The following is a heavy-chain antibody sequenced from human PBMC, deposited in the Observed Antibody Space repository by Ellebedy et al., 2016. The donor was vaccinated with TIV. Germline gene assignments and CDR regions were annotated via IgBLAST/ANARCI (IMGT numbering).Heavy chain of an antibody. Sequence: GESLKISXAASGFTVSSNYMSWVRQAPGKGLEWVSVIYSGGSTYYADSVKGRFTISRDNSKNTLYLQMNSLRAEDTAVYYCARESRLRFLEWLSPPDGMDVWGQGTTVTVSS. J-gene: IGHJ6*02. CDR2: IYSGGST. CDR1: GFTVSSNY. CDR3: ARESRLRFLEWLSPPDGMDV. D-gene: IGHD3-3*01. V-gene: IGHV3-53*01.